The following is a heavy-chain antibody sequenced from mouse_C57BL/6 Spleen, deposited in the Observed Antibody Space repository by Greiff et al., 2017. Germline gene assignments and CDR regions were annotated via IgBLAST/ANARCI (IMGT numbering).Heavy chain of an antibody. CDR1: GYAFSSYW. D-gene: IGHD4-1*01. CDR2: IYPGDGDT. V-gene: IGHV1-80*01. J-gene: IGHJ4*01. CDR3: ARITGRGSYYYAMDY. Sequence: QVQLQQSGAELVKPGASVKISCKASGYAFSSYWMNWVKQRPGKGLEWIGQIYPGDGDTTYNGKFKGKATLTADKSSSTAYMQLSSLTSEDSAVYVGARITGRGSYYYAMDYWGQGTSVTVSS.